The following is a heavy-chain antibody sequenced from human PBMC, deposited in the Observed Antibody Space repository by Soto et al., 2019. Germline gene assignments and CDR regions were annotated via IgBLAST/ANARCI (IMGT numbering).Heavy chain of an antibody. CDR3: ARVSMVRGVIITTPYYYYMDV. CDR2: ISSSGSTI. V-gene: IGHV3-11*01. D-gene: IGHD3-10*01. Sequence: QVQLVESGGGLVKPGGSLRLSCAASGFTFSDYYMSWIRQAPGKGLEWVSYISSSGSTIYYADSVKGRFTISRDNAKNSLYLQMNSLRADDTAVYYCARVSMVRGVIITTPYYYYMDVWGKGTTVTVSS. CDR1: GFTFSDYY. J-gene: IGHJ6*03.